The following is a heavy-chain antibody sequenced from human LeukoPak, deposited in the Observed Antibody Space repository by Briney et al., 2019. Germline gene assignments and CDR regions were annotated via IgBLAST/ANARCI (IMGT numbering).Heavy chain of an antibody. Sequence: GGSLRLSCAASGFTFSNAWVTWVRQAPGKGLEWVGRSKSKTDGGTTDYGAPVKGRFSISRDDSKNTLYLQVNSLKTEDTAVYYCATDGYCSGGSCYSYDNWGQGTLVTVSS. V-gene: IGHV3-15*01. CDR2: SKSKTDGGTT. CDR3: ATDGYCSGGSCYSYDN. J-gene: IGHJ4*02. D-gene: IGHD2-15*01. CDR1: GFTFSNAW.